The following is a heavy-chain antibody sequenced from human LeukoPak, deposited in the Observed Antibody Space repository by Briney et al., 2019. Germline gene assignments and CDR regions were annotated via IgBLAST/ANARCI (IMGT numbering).Heavy chain of an antibody. J-gene: IGHJ6*02. CDR3: ARVGTIDYYYGMDV. CDR1: GGSFSSYY. V-gene: IGHV4-59*01. Sequence: SETLSLTCTVSGGSFSSYYWSWIRQPPGKGLEWIGYIYYSGSTNYNPSLKSRVTISVDTSKNQFSLKLSSVTAADTAVYYCARVGTIDYYYGMDVWGQGTTVTVSS. CDR2: IYYSGST. D-gene: IGHD1-7*01.